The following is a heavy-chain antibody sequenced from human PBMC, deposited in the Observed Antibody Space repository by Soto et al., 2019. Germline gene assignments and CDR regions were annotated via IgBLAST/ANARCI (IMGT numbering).Heavy chain of an antibody. Sequence: EVQLLESGGGLVQPGGSLRLSCAASGFTFSSYAMSWVRQAPGKGLEWVSAISGSGGSTYYADSVKGRFTISRDNSKNTLYLQMNSLRAEDTAVYYCAKFGDQYSGYDYSDNNWFDPWGQGTLVTVSS. CDR3: AKFGDQYSGYDYSDNNWFDP. J-gene: IGHJ5*02. D-gene: IGHD5-12*01. CDR1: GFTFSSYA. CDR2: ISGSGGST. V-gene: IGHV3-23*01.